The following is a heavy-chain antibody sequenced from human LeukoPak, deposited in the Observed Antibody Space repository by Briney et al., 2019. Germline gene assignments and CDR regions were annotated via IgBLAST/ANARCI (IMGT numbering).Heavy chain of an antibody. CDR2: MYYSGST. CDR1: GGSISSISYY. D-gene: IGHD6-13*01. CDR3: ARDRIAAAGKGGDAFDI. Sequence: SETLSLTCSVSGGSISSISYYWGWIRQPPGKGLEWIGTMYYSGSTYYNPSLESRVTISIDTSKNQFSLKLSSVTAADTAVYYCARDRIAAAGKGGDAFDIWGQGTMVTVSS. V-gene: IGHV4-39*07. J-gene: IGHJ3*02.